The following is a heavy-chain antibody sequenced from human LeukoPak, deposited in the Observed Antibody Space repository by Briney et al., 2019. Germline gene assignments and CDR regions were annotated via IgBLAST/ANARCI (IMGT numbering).Heavy chain of an antibody. D-gene: IGHD6-13*01. Sequence: PSETLSLTCTVSGGSISSSSYYWGWIRQPPGKGLEWIGSIYYSGSTYYNPSLKSRATISVDTSKNQFSLKLSSVTAADTAVYYCAREGIAAADYAFDIWGQGTMVTVSS. J-gene: IGHJ3*02. CDR1: GGSISSSSYY. CDR2: IYYSGST. CDR3: AREGIAAADYAFDI. V-gene: IGHV4-39*07.